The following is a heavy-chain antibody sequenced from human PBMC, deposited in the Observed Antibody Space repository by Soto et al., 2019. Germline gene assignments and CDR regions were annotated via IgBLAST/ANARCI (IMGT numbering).Heavy chain of an antibody. CDR1: VYTFTNYG. CDR2: ISAYNGNT. Sequence: QVQLVQSGAEVKKPGASVKVSCKAYVYTFTNYGISWVRQAPGQGLEWMGGISAYNGNTNFAQKPQGRVTMTTDTSTSTAYMELRSLRSDDRTAYYWERDSPPVDSWGQGTLVTVSS. CDR3: ERDSPPVDS. J-gene: IGHJ4*02. V-gene: IGHV1-18*01.